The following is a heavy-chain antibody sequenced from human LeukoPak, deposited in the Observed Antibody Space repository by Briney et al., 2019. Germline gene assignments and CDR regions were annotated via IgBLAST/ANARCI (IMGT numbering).Heavy chain of an antibody. CDR3: ARDRWVIVPAAIGDYYYYYYMDV. V-gene: IGHV1-46*01. J-gene: IGHJ6*03. CDR2: INPSGTST. D-gene: IGHD2-2*02. Sequence: ASVKVSCKASGYTFTRYYMHWVRQAPGQGLEWMGVINPSGTSTTYAQKFQGRVTMTRDTSTSTVYMELGSLRSEDTAVYYCARDRWVIVPAAIGDYYYYYYMDVWGKGTTVTVSS. CDR1: GYTFTRYY.